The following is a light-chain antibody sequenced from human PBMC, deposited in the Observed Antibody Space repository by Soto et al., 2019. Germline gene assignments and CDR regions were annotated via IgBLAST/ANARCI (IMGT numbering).Light chain of an antibody. V-gene: IGLV2-14*01. CDR1: SSDVGIYNY. CDR2: EVT. J-gene: IGLJ1*01. CDR3: SSYTTSSTRV. Sequence: SVLTQPASVSGSAGQSISSSCTGSSSDVGIYNYVSWYQQHPGKVPKLIIYEVTSRPSGVSIRFSGSKSGNTASLTISGLQPEDEADYYCSSYTTSSTRVFGTGTKVTVL.